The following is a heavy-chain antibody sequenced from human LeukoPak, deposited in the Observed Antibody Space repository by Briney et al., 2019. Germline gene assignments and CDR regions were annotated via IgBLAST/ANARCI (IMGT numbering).Heavy chain of an antibody. V-gene: IGHV3-9*01. Sequence: GGSLRLSCAASGFTFDDYAMHWVRQAPGKGLEWVSGISWNSGSIGYADSVKGRFTISRDNAKNSLYLQMNSLRAEDTALHYCAKDIAVAGMTFWYFDLWGRGTLVTVSS. J-gene: IGHJ2*01. CDR3: AKDIAVAGMTFWYFDL. CDR2: ISWNSGSI. CDR1: GFTFDDYA. D-gene: IGHD6-19*01.